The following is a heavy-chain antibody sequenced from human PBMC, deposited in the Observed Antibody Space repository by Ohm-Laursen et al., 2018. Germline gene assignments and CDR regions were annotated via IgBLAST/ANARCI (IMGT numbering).Heavy chain of an antibody. Sequence: SLRLSCTASGFTVSSDSMSWVRQAPGKGLEWVSIINSGATTYYADSVKGRFTIPRDNSKNTVYLQMNSLRGDDTAVYYCARAQRLVASANDYWGQGTLVTVSS. CDR1: GFTVSSDS. CDR2: INSGATT. V-gene: IGHV3-53*01. D-gene: IGHD5-12*01. CDR3: ARAQRLVASANDY. J-gene: IGHJ4*02.